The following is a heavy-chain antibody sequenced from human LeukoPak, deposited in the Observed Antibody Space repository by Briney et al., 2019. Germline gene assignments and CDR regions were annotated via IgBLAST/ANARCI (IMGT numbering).Heavy chain of an antibody. V-gene: IGHV4-39*07. CDR1: GGSISSSSYY. J-gene: IGHJ4*02. Sequence: SETLSLTCTVSGGSISSSSYYWGWIRQPPGKGLEWIGSMYYSGSTYYNPSLKSRVTISVDTSKNQFSLKLSSVTAADTAVYYCARGLNLYSSGWYAFFDYWGQGTLVTVSS. CDR2: MYYSGST. D-gene: IGHD6-19*01. CDR3: ARGLNLYSSGWYAFFDY.